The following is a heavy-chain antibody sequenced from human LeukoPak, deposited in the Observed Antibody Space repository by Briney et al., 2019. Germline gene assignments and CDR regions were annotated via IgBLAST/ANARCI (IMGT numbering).Heavy chain of an antibody. CDR1: GVSMSRYY. CDR3: ATERAHYDILTGYYDRARGAFDI. V-gene: IGHV4-59*12. D-gene: IGHD3-9*01. CDR2: IYYRGRT. J-gene: IGHJ3*02. Sequence: SETLSLICTVWGVSMSRYYWGWVREPPGKGLGWVGEIYYRGRTNYNPSLKSRVTISVDTSKNQFSLKLSSVTAADTAVYYCATERAHYDILTGYYDRARGAFDIWGQGTMVTVSS.